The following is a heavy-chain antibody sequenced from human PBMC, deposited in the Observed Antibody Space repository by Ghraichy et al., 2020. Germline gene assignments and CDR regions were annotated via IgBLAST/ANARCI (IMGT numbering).Heavy chain of an antibody. CDR1: GFPFSSYA. Sequence: GESLNISCAASGFPFSSYAMSWVRQAPGKGLEWVSTIIGRGAGTYYADFVKGRFTISRDNSKNTLYLQMNSLSAEDTAVYYCAGVPRSYWYFDLWGRGTLVTCSS. D-gene: IGHD3-10*01. CDR3: AGVPRSYWYFDL. CDR2: IIGRGAGT. V-gene: IGHV3-23*01. J-gene: IGHJ2*01.